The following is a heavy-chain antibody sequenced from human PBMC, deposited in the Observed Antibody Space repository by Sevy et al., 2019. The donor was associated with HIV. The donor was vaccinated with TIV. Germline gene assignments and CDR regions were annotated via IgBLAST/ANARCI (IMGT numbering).Heavy chain of an antibody. V-gene: IGHV3-49*03. CDR3: TQGYDSSGYYDY. Sequence: GGSLRLSCTASGFSFGDYAMSWFRQAPGTGLEWVGLIRSKAYGGTTEYAASVKGRFIISRDDSETIAYLQMNSLKTEDTAVYYCTQGYDSSGYYDYWGQGTRVTVSS. CDR2: IRSKAYGGTT. D-gene: IGHD3-22*01. J-gene: IGHJ4*02. CDR1: GFSFGDYA.